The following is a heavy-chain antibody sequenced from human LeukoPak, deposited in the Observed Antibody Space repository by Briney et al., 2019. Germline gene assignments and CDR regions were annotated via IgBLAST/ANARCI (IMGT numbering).Heavy chain of an antibody. Sequence: SETLSLTCTVSGGSNYWSWIQQPPGKGLEWIGYIHYSGSPNYNPSLKSRVTISIDTSNNQFSLKLNSVTAADTAVYYCARHSNWNGGVDWFDPWGQGAQVTVSS. J-gene: IGHJ5*02. D-gene: IGHD1-20*01. CDR3: ARHSNWNGGVDWFDP. V-gene: IGHV4-59*08. CDR1: GGSNY. CDR2: IHYSGSP.